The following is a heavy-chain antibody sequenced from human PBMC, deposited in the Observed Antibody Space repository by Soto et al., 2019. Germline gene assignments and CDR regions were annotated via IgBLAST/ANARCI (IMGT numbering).Heavy chain of an antibody. CDR1: GFTFSSYA. CDR2: ISGSGGST. Sequence: GGLRLSCAASGFTFSSYAMSWVRQAPGKGLEWVSAISGSGGSTYYADSVKGRFTISRDNSKNTLYLQMNSLRAEDTAVYYCAKDSESVVVPAAIFDYWGQGTLVTVSS. D-gene: IGHD2-2*02. CDR3: AKDSESVVVPAAIFDY. J-gene: IGHJ4*02. V-gene: IGHV3-23*01.